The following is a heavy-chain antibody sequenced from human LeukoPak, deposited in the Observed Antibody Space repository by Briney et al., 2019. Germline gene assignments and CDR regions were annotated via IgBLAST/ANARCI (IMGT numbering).Heavy chain of an antibody. CDR3: AKYLDGPGY. CDR2: INSDGSST. Sequence: GGSLRLSCAAPGFTFSNYWMFWVRQAPGKGLVWVSRINSDGSSTNYADSVKGRFTISRDNAKNTPYLQMNTLRAEDTTVTSCAKYLDGPGYWGQGTLVTVSS. V-gene: IGHV3-74*01. D-gene: IGHD5-24*01. CDR1: GFTFSNYW. J-gene: IGHJ4*02.